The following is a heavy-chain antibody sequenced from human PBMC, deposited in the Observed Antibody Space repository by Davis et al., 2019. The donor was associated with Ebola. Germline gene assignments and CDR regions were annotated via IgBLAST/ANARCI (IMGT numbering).Heavy chain of an antibody. CDR2: IYHNGST. CDR3: ARGYDFWSGEYYYYYYGMDV. J-gene: IGHJ6*02. CDR1: GGSISSSNW. V-gene: IGHV4-4*02. D-gene: IGHD3-3*01. Sequence: SETLSLTCAVSGGSISSSNWWSWVRQPPGKGLEWIGEIYHNGSTIYNPSLKSRVTISVDKSKNQFSLKLSSVTAADTAVYYCARGYDFWSGEYYYYYYGMDVWGQGTTVTVSS.